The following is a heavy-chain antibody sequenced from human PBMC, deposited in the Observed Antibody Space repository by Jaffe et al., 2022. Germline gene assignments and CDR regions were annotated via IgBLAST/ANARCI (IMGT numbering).Heavy chain of an antibody. Sequence: EVQLVESGGVVVQPGGSLRLSCAASGFTFDDYAMHWVRQAPGKGLEWVSLISWDGGSTYYADSVKGRFTISRDNSKNSLYLQMNSLRAEDTALYYCAKDMDYGYSSRAYAFDIWGQGTMVTVSS. D-gene: IGHD6-13*01. V-gene: IGHV3-43D*04. CDR1: GFTFDDYA. CDR2: ISWDGGST. CDR3: AKDMDYGYSSRAYAFDI. J-gene: IGHJ3*02.